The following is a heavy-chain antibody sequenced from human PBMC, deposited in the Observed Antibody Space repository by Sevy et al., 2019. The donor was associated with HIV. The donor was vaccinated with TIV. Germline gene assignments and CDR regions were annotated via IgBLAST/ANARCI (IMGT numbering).Heavy chain of an antibody. CDR1: GGSISSYY. CDR3: AREGHGYSSSGYRFGERTPPYGMDV. CDR2: IYTSGST. Sequence: SETLSLTCTVSGGSISSYYWSWIRQPAGKGLEWIGRIYTSGSTNYNPSLKSRVTMSVDTSKNLFSLKLSSVTAADTAVYYWAREGHGYSSSGYRFGERTPPYGMDVWGQGTTVTVSS. D-gene: IGHD6-13*01. J-gene: IGHJ6*02. V-gene: IGHV4-4*07.